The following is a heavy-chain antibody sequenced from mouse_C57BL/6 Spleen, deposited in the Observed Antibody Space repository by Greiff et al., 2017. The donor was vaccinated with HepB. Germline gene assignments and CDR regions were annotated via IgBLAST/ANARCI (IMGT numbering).Heavy chain of an antibody. V-gene: IGHV10-1*01. D-gene: IGHD2-3*01. J-gene: IGHJ4*01. Sequence: EVQLVESGGGLVQPKGSLKLSCAASGFSFNTYAMNWVRQAPGKGLEWVARIRSKSNNYATYYADSVKDRFTISRDDSESMLYLQMNNLKTEDPAMSYCVRQFDCYYGYAMDYWGQGTSVTVSS. CDR2: IRSKSNNYAT. CDR1: GFSFNTYA. CDR3: VRQFDCYYGYAMDY.